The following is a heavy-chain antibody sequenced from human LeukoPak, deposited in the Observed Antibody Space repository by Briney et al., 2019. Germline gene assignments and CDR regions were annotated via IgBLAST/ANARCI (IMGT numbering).Heavy chain of an antibody. V-gene: IGHV4-38-2*02. J-gene: IGHJ4*02. CDR3: ARDHTYGSGSYNIGY. CDR1: GYSISSGYY. Sequence: PSETLSLTCTVSGYSISSGYYWGWIRQPPGKGLEWIGSIYHSGSTYYNPSLKSRVTISVDTFKNQFSLKLSSVTAADTAVYYCARDHTYGSGSYNIGYWGQGTLVTVSS. CDR2: IYHSGST. D-gene: IGHD3-10*01.